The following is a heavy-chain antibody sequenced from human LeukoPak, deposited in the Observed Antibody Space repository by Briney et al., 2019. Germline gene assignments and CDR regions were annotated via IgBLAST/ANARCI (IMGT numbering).Heavy chain of an antibody. CDR1: GFSFSSYS. J-gene: IGHJ3*02. CDR2: ISSSSSYI. D-gene: IGHD6-19*01. CDR3: ARDRWDSSGWYDAYDI. Sequence: PGGSLRLSCAASGFSFSSYSMNWVRQAPGKGLEWVSSISSSSSYIYYADSVKGRFTISRDNAKNSLYLQMNSLSAEDTAVYYCARDRWDSSGWYDAYDIWGQGTMVTVSS. V-gene: IGHV3-21*01.